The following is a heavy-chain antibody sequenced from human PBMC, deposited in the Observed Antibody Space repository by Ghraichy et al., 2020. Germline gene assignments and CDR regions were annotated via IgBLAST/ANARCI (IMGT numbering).Heavy chain of an antibody. V-gene: IGHV1-8*01. CDR3: ARGRRPLFPGWFDP. CDR2: MNPNSGNT. CDR1: GYTFTSYD. Sequence: ASVKVSCKASGYTFTSYDINWVRQATGQGLEWMGWMNPNSGNTGYAQKFQGRVTMTRNTSISTAYMELSSLRSEDTAVYYCARGRRPLFPGWFDPWGQGTLVTVSS. J-gene: IGHJ5*02. D-gene: IGHD1-14*01.